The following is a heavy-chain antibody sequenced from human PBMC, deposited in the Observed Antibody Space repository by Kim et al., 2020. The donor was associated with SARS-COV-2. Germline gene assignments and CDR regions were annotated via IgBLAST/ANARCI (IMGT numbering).Heavy chain of an antibody. Sequence: GGSLRLSCAASGFTFSSYGMHWVRQAPGKGLEWVAVISYDGSNKYYADSVKGRFTISRDNSKNTLYLQMNSLRAEDTAVYYCAKEGHSLRFFYYGMDVWGQGTTVTVSS. CDR2: ISYDGSNK. CDR3: AKEGHSLRFFYYGMDV. CDR1: GFTFSSYG. J-gene: IGHJ6*02. D-gene: IGHD3-10*01. V-gene: IGHV3-30*18.